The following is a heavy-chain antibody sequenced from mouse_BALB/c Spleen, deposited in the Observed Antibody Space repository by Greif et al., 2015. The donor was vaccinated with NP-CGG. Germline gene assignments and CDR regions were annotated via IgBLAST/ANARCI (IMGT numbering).Heavy chain of an antibody. D-gene: IGHD2-1*01. V-gene: IGHV5-4*02. CDR1: GFTFSDYY. CDR2: ISDGGSYT. Sequence: EVQLVESGGGLVKPGGSLKLSCAASGFTFSDYYMYWVRQTPEKRLEWVATISDGGSYTYYPDSVKGRFTISRDNAKNNLYLQMSSLKSEDTAMYYCARDRDYYAFDYWGQGTTLTVSS. J-gene: IGHJ2*01. CDR3: ARDRDYYAFDY.